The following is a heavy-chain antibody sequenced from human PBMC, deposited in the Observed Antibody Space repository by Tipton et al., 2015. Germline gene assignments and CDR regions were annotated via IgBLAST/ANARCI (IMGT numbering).Heavy chain of an antibody. D-gene: IGHD3-22*01. Sequence: TLSLTCTVSGGSISGSSYYWAWIRQPPGKGLEWIGHIYYTGNTYYTSSLKSRVTISVDTSKNHFSLNLGSVTAADTAVYYCARLSPVVGYLLNAFDIWGQGTMVTVSS. J-gene: IGHJ3*02. CDR1: GGSISGSSYY. V-gene: IGHV4-39*01. CDR2: IYYTGNT. CDR3: ARLSPVVGYLLNAFDI.